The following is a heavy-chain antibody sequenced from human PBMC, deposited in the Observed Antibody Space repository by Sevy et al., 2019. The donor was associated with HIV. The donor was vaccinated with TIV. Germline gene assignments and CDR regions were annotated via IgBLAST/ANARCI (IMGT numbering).Heavy chain of an antibody. CDR3: TKDIRAGTTNYYYGMDV. D-gene: IGHD1-1*01. CDR2: ISWNSGSI. CDR1: GFTFDDYA. J-gene: IGHJ6*02. Sequence: GGSLRLSCAASGFTFDDYAMHWVRQAPGKGLEWVSGISWNSGSIGYADSVKGRFTISRDNAKNSLYLQMNSLRAEDTALYYWTKDIRAGTTNYYYGMDVWGQGTMVTVSS. V-gene: IGHV3-9*01.